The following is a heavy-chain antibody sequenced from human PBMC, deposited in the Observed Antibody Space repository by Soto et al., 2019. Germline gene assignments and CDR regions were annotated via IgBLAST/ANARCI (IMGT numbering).Heavy chain of an antibody. Sequence: QVQLQESGPGLVKPSQTLSLTCTVSGGSISSGGYYWSWIRQHPGKGLEWIGYIYYSGSTYYNPSLKSRVTISVDTSKNQFSLKRSSVTAADTAVYYCARDGYGDPNWFDPWGQGTLVTVSS. J-gene: IGHJ5*02. CDR2: IYYSGST. V-gene: IGHV4-31*03. CDR3: ARDGYGDPNWFDP. CDR1: GGSISSGGYY. D-gene: IGHD4-17*01.